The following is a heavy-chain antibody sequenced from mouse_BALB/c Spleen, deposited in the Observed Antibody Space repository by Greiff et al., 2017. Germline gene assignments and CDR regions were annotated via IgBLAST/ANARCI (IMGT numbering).Heavy chain of an antibody. CDR3: ARGGRPPAWFAY. J-gene: IGHJ3*01. V-gene: IGHV5-4*02. CDR2: ISDGGSYT. CDR1: GFTFSDYY. Sequence: EVKLMESGGGLVKPGGSLKLSCAASGFTFSDYYMYWVRQTPEKRLEWVATISDGGSYTYYPDSVKGRFTISRDNAKNNLYLQMSSLKSEDTAMYYCARGGRPPAWFAYWGQGTLVTVSA.